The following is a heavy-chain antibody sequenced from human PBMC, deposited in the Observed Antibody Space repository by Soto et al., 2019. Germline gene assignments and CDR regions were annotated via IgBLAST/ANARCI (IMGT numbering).Heavy chain of an antibody. D-gene: IGHD1-26*01. J-gene: IGHJ4*02. Sequence: GGSLRLSCAASGFGFGGYAMSWVRQAPGKGLEWVSAISGSGGSTYYADSVKGRFTISRDNSKNTLYLQMNSLRAEDTAVYYCAKAPGELLNWGQGTLVTVSS. CDR2: ISGSGGST. CDR3: AKAPGELLN. V-gene: IGHV3-23*01. CDR1: GFGFGGYA.